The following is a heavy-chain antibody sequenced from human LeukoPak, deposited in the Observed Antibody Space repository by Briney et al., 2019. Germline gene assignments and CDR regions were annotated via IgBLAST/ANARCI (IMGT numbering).Heavy chain of an antibody. CDR1: GFTFPGSA. CDR3: AAGDYYKNSGYLY. J-gene: IGHJ4*02. V-gene: IGHV1-58*01. Sequence: SVKVSCKASGFTFPGSALQWVRQPRGQRLEWIGWIVVGSGDTDYAQTFQGRVTITRDMSTSTTYMELSSLRSEDTAVYYCAAGDYYKNSGYLYWGQGTLVTVSS. D-gene: IGHD3-22*01. CDR2: IVVGSGDT.